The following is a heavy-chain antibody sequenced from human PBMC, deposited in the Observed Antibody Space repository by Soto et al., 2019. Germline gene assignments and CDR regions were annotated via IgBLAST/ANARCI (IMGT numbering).Heavy chain of an antibody. J-gene: IGHJ6*02. CDR2: ISSYNNYI. V-gene: IGHV3-21*01. CDR3: ARGRVPRSMDV. CDR1: GFTFSSYN. Sequence: GGSLRLSCAASGFTFSSYNMNWVRQAPGKGLEWVSSISSYNNYIYYGDSVKGRFTISRDNAKNSLFLQMNSLRAEDTAVYYCARGRVPRSMDVWGQGTTVTVSS. D-gene: IGHD3-10*01.